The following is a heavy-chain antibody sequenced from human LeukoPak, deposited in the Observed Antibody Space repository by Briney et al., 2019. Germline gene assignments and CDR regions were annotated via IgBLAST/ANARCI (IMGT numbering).Heavy chain of an antibody. V-gene: IGHV1-46*01. Sequence: GASVNVSCKASGYTFTGYYMHWVRQAPGQGPEWMSIINPSGGSTTYAQKFQGRVTMTRDTSTSTVYMELSSLRSEDTAVYYCARVGYCYDSSGYYGFDYWGQGTLVTVSS. J-gene: IGHJ4*02. CDR2: INPSGGST. CDR3: ARVGYCYDSSGYYGFDY. CDR1: GYTFTGYY. D-gene: IGHD3-22*01.